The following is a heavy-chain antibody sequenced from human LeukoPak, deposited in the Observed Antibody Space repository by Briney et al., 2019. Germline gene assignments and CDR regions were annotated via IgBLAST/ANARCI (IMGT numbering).Heavy chain of an antibody. Sequence: PGGSLRLSCAASGFTFSTYAMTWVRQAPVRGLEWVSSTSASGGNTYYADSVKGRFTISRDNSKNTLYLQMNSLRDEDSAVYFCAKGLAYGSGSFYLDSWGQGTLVTVSS. CDR2: TSASGGNT. V-gene: IGHV3-23*01. CDR1: GFTFSTYA. J-gene: IGHJ4*02. D-gene: IGHD3-10*01. CDR3: AKGLAYGSGSFYLDS.